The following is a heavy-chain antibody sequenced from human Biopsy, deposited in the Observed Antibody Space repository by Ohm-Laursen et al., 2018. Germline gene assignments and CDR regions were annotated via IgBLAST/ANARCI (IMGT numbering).Heavy chain of an antibody. Sequence: SLRLSCTASGFTFSGYGMHWVRQAPGKGLEWVAVIWYDGTDKFYADSVKGRFTISRDNAKNTLYLQMNSLRAEDTAVYYCARGGAGGGDYWGQGTLVTVSS. D-gene: IGHD2-15*01. CDR2: IWYDGTDK. J-gene: IGHJ4*02. CDR1: GFTFSGYG. V-gene: IGHV3-33*01. CDR3: ARGGAGGGDY.